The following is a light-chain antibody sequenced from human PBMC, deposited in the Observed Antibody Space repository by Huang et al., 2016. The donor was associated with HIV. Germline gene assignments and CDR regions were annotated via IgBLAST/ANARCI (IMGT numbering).Light chain of an antibody. CDR1: HDINTN. CDR3: QQLSTYPIT. J-gene: IGKJ5*01. CDR2: AAS. V-gene: IGKV1-9*01. Sequence: IQLTQSPSSLSASVGDRVIITCRASHDINTNLAWYQQKPGKAPKVLIYAASTLQSGVPSRFSGAASGIYFSLTIDNLQPEDFATYYCQQLSTYPITFGQGTLLDVK.